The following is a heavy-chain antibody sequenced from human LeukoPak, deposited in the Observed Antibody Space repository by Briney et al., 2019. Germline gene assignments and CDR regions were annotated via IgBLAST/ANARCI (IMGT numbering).Heavy chain of an antibody. CDR1: GGSISSYY. CDR2: IYYSGST. Sequence: SETLSLTCTVSGGSISSYYWSWIRQPPGKGLEWIGYIYYSGSTNYNPSLKSRVTISVDTSKNQFSLKLSSVTAADTAVYYCARGEDVRGVNFDYWGQGTLVTVSS. D-gene: IGHD3-10*02. V-gene: IGHV4-59*01. CDR3: ARGEDVRGVNFDY. J-gene: IGHJ4*02.